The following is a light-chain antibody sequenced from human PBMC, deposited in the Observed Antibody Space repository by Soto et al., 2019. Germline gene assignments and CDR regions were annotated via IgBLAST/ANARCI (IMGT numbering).Light chain of an antibody. J-gene: IGKJ4*01. V-gene: IGKV4-1*01. CDR3: QQYYSTFLT. Sequence: DILMTQSPDSLAVSLGERATINCNSSQSVLYSSNNKNYLAWYKQKPGQPPKLLIYWASTRESGVPDRFSGSGSGTDFTLTISSLQAEDVAVYYCQQYYSTFLTFGGGTKVEIK. CDR2: WAS. CDR1: QSVLYSSNNKNY.